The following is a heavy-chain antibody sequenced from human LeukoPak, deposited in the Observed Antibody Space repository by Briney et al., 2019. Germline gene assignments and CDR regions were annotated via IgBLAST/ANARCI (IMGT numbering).Heavy chain of an antibody. CDR2: INHSGST. J-gene: IGHJ1*01. D-gene: IGHD2-2*01. CDR3: ARGRRDIVVVPAATKEYFQH. CDR1: GGSFSGYY. Sequence: PSETLSLTCAVYGGSFSGYYWSWIRQPPGKGLEWIGEINHSGSTNYNLSLKSRVTISVDTSKNQFSLKLSSVTAADTAVYYCARGRRDIVVVPAATKEYFQHWGQGTLVTVSS. V-gene: IGHV4-34*01.